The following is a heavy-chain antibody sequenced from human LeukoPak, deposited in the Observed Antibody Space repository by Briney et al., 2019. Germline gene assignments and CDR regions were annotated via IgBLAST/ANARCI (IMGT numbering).Heavy chain of an antibody. D-gene: IGHD3-22*01. Sequence: GGSLRLSCAASGFTFSSYAMSWVRQAPGKGLEWVSAISGSGGSTYYADSVKGRFTISRDNSKNTLYLQTNSLRAEDTAVYYCAKASAMIVVVSKHFDYWGQGTLVTVSS. J-gene: IGHJ4*02. CDR2: ISGSGGST. V-gene: IGHV3-23*01. CDR1: GFTFSSYA. CDR3: AKASAMIVVVSKHFDY.